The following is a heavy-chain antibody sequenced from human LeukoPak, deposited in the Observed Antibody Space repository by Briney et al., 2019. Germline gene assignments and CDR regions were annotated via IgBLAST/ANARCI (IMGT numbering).Heavy chain of an antibody. V-gene: IGHV6-1*01. CDR3: ARERVQQLAPNYYYYYGMDV. D-gene: IGHD6-13*01. Sequence: SQTLSLTCAISGDSVSSNSAAWNWIRQSPSRGLEWLGRTYYRSKWYNDYAVSVKSRITINPDTSKNQFSLQLNSVTPEDTAVYYCARERVQQLAPNYYYYYGMDVRGQGTTVTVSS. CDR1: GDSVSSNSAA. CDR2: TYYRSKWYN. J-gene: IGHJ6*02.